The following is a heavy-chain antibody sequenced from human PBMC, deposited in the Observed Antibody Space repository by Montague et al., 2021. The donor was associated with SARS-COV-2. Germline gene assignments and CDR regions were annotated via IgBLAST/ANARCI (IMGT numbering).Heavy chain of an antibody. V-gene: IGHV4-39*07. D-gene: IGHD2-2*01. CDR1: GGPISSSSYY. CDR2: IDYSGST. J-gene: IGHJ6*04. Sequence: SETLSLTCTVSGGPISSSSYYWGWIRQPPGKGLEWIGCIDYSGSTYYKPSLKSRVTISIDTSKNQFSLKLSSVTAADTAVYYCARVGHQPLGRLSGMDVWGRGPTAT. CDR3: ARVGHQPLGRLSGMDV.